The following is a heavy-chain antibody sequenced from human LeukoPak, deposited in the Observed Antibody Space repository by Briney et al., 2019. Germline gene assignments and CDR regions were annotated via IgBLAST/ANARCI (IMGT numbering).Heavy chain of an antibody. V-gene: IGHV4-4*07. D-gene: IGHD3-22*01. CDR2: IYTSGST. CDR1: GGSISSYY. J-gene: IGHJ3*02. CDR3: ARDLLHRGYAFDI. Sequence: PSETLSLTCTVSGGSISSYYWSWIRQPAGKGLEWIGRIYTSGSTKYNSSLKSRVTMSVDTSKNQFSLKLSSVTAADTAVYYCARDLLHRGYAFDIWGRGTMVTVSS.